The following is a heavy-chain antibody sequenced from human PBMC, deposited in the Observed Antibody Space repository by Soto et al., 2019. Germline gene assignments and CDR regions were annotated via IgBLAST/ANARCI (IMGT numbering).Heavy chain of an antibody. CDR1: GFTFSRYA. D-gene: IGHD6-19*01. CDR3: ARGGIAVARLNSSYGMEV. Sequence: LRLSFAASGFTFSRYAMHWVRQAAGKLLEWVAVISYDGSNKYYADSVKGRFTISRDNSKNTLYLQMNSLRAEDTAVYYCARGGIAVARLNSSYGMEVWGQGTTVSVSS. J-gene: IGHJ6*02. V-gene: IGHV3-30-3*01. CDR2: ISYDGSNK.